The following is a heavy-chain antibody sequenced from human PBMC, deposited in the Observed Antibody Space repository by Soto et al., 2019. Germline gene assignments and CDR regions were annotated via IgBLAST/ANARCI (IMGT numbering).Heavy chain of an antibody. CDR3: ARASGSSYWFDP. Sequence: SVKVSCEASGGTFSXYTISWVRQAPGQGLEWMGRIIPILGIANYAQKLQGRVTMTTDTSTSTAYMELRSLRSDDTAVYYCARASGSSYWFDPWGQGTLVTVSS. V-gene: IGHV1-69*02. J-gene: IGHJ5*02. CDR2: IIPILGIA. D-gene: IGHD1-26*01. CDR1: GGTFSXYT.